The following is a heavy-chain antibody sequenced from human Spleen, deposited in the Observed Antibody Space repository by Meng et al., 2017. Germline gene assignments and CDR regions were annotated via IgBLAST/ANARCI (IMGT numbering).Heavy chain of an antibody. D-gene: IGHD2-21*02. V-gene: IGHV3-48*03. CDR3: TTVTEGRGENSGAGY. CDR2: IRSSGSTI. J-gene: IGHJ4*02. Sequence: GESLKISCAASGFTFSSYEMNWVRQAPGKGLEWVSYIRSSGSTIYYADSVKGRFTISRDNAKNSLYLQMNSLRTEDTAMYYCTTVTEGRGENSGAGYWGQGTLVTVSS. CDR1: GFTFSSYE.